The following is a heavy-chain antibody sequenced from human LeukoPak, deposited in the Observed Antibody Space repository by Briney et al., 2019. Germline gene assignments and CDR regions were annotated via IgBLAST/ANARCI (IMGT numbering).Heavy chain of an antibody. D-gene: IGHD6-19*01. V-gene: IGHV4-61*02. J-gene: IGHJ5*02. CDR3: ARVGSSGWYEGANWFDP. CDR1: GGSISRGSYY. Sequence: SETLSLTCTVYGGSISRGSYYWSWLRQPAGKGLESIGRIYTSGSTNYNPSLKSLVAISIDTSKNQFSLKLSSVTAADTAVYYCARVGSSGWYEGANWFDPWGQGTLVTVSS. CDR2: IYTSGST.